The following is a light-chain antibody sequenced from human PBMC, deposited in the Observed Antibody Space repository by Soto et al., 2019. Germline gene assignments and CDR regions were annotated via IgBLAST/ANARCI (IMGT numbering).Light chain of an antibody. J-gene: IGLJ1*01. Sequence: QSVLTDPASVSGSPGQSITISCTGTSSDVGGYNYVSWYQQHPGKAPKLMIYAVSNRPSGVSNRFSGSKSGYTASLTISGLQAEDEADYYCSSYTTSSPYVFGTGSTVTVL. V-gene: IGLV2-14*01. CDR2: AVS. CDR3: SSYTTSSPYV. CDR1: SSDVGGYNY.